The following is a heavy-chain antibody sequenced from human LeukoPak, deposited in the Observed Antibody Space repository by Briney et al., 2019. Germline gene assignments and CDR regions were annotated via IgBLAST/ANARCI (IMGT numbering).Heavy chain of an antibody. J-gene: IGHJ3*02. D-gene: IGHD3-22*01. Sequence: GGSLRLSCAASGFTFSTYWMSWVRQAPGKGLEWVANIKQDGSEKYYVDSVKGRFTISRDNAKNSLYLQMNTLRPEDTAVYYCARGNRMIGDAFDIWGQGTMVTVSS. CDR2: IKQDGSEK. CDR1: GFTFSTYW. CDR3: ARGNRMIGDAFDI. V-gene: IGHV3-7*01.